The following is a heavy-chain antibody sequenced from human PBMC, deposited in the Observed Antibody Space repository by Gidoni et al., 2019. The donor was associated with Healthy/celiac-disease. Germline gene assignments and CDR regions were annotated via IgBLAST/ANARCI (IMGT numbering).Heavy chain of an antibody. D-gene: IGHD6-19*01. CDR2: IYTGGST. CDR1: GFTVSRNY. Sequence: EVQLVESGGGVVQPGGSLRLSCAASGFTVSRNYMTWVRQAPGKGLEWVSVIYTGGSTYYADSEKGRFTISRDNSKNTLYLQMNSLRVEDTAVYYCARNLKYSSGWSSHMDVWGQGTTVTVSS. J-gene: IGHJ6*02. CDR3: ARNLKYSSGWSSHMDV. V-gene: IGHV3-66*02.